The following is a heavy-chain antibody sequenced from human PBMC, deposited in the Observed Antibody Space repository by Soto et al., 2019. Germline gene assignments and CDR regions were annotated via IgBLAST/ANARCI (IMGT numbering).Heavy chain of an antibody. CDR1: GYTFTDYF. J-gene: IGHJ5*02. D-gene: IGHD6-13*01. CDR2: INPRSGDT. Sequence: QVHLVQSGAEVRMPGASVKVSCKASGYTFTDYFMHWVRQAPGQGLEWMGIINPRSGDTGYAQKLQGRVIMTTDTATSTVSMELSDLTYAYTAIYYCARRACYNSKCLTNWFDPWGQGTLVTFTS. CDR3: ARRACYNSKCLTNWFDP. V-gene: IGHV1-46*03.